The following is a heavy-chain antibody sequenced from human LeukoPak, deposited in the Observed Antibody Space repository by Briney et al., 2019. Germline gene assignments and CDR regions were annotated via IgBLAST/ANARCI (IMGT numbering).Heavy chain of an antibody. CDR1: DGSMTNYY. V-gene: IGHV4-4*07. D-gene: IGHD3/OR15-3a*01. J-gene: IGHJ3*02. Sequence: SETLSLTCTVSDGSMTNYYWSWIRQPAGKGPEWIGRIRTSGNNNYNPSLASRVTMSVDTSKKQVSLKLSSVTAADTAVYYCARGLDTNDWYDAFDIWGQGTMVTVSS. CDR3: ARGLDTNDWYDAFDI. CDR2: IRTSGNN.